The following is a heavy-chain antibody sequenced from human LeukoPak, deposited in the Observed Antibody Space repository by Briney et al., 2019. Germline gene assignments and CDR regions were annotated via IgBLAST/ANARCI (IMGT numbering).Heavy chain of an antibody. J-gene: IGHJ3*02. CDR3: ARDPYSSGWYKDAFDI. CDR1: GFTFSSYS. Sequence: GESLRLSCAASGFTFSSYSMNWVRQAPGKGLEWVSSTSGSSSYINYADSVKGRFTISRDNAQNSLFLQLNSLRAEDTAVYYCARDPYSSGWYKDAFDIWDQGTMGTVSS. V-gene: IGHV3-21*01. CDR2: TSGSSSYI. D-gene: IGHD6-19*01.